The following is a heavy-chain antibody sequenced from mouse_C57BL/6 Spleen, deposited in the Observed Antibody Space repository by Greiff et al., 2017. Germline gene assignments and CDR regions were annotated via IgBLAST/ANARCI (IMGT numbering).Heavy chain of an antibody. Sequence: QVQLQQPGAELVKPGASVKLSCKASGYTFTSYWMQWVKQRPGQGLEWIGEIDPSDSYTNYNQKFKGKATLTVDTSSSTAYMQLSSLTSEDSAVYYCASECWKGGYWGQGTTLTVSS. V-gene: IGHV1-50*01. CDR2: IDPSDSYT. J-gene: IGHJ2*01. CDR3: ASECWKGGY. CDR1: GYTFTSYW.